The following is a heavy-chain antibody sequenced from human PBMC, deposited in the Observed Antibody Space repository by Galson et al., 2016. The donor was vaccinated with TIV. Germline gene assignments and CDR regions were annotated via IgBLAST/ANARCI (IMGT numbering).Heavy chain of an antibody. CDR2: IRNTVYGGTP. CDR1: GFTFGDYA. D-gene: IGHD3-9*01. V-gene: IGHV3-49*04. Sequence: LRLSCAGSGFTFGDYAVNWVRQVPGKGLEWVGFIRNTVYGGTPEYAASVNGRFTISRDDSKSIAYLQMNNLKTEDTAVYYCSRDRLVDILAGSFDYWGQGTLVTVSS. J-gene: IGHJ4*02. CDR3: SRDRLVDILAGSFDY.